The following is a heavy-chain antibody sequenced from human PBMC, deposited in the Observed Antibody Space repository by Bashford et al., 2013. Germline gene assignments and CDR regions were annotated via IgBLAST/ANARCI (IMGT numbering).Heavy chain of an antibody. CDR3: ARSPPPAYYYYMDV. V-gene: IGHV1-8*02. J-gene: IGHJ6*03. CDR2: MNPNSGNT. Sequence: ASVKVSCKASGYTFTSYDINWVRQATGQGLEWMGWMNPNSGNTGYAQKFQGRVTMTRNTSISTAYMELSSLRSEDTAVYYCARSPPPAYYYYMDVWGKGTTVTVSS. CDR1: GYTFTSYD.